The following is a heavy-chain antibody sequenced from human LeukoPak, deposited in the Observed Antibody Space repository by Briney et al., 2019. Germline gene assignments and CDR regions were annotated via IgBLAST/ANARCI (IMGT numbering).Heavy chain of an antibody. CDR1: GFTFSNYD. V-gene: IGHV3-23*01. D-gene: IGHD1-7*01. J-gene: IGHJ4*02. CDR3: ASGWNYDY. Sequence: PGGPLRLSCAASGFTFSNYDMSWVRQAPGKGLEWVSAISGTGDSTYYADSVTGRFSISRDNSKNTLYLQMNSLRAEDTAVYYCASGWNYDYWGQGTLVTVSS. CDR2: ISGTGDST.